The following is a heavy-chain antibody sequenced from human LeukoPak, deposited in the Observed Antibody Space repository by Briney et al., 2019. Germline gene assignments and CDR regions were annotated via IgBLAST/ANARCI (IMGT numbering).Heavy chain of an antibody. D-gene: IGHD3-10*01. CDR2: IYYSGST. V-gene: IGHV4-39*01. CDR3: ASVRRGFGESSKYYSYYYMDV. J-gene: IGHJ6*03. Sequence: SETLSLTCTVSGGSISTSTYYWGWIRQPPGKGLDWIGNIYYSGSTYYNPSLRSRLTIYVDTSKKQFSLKLRAVTAADTAVYYCASVRRGFGESSKYYSYYYMDVWGNGTTVTISS. CDR1: GGSISTSTYY.